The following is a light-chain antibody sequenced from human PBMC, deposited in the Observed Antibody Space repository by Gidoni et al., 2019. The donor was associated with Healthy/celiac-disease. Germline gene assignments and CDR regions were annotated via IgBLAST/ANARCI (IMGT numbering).Light chain of an antibody. CDR3: QQYNSYHT. CDR2: KAS. Sequence: DIQMTQSPSTLSASVGDRVTITCRASQSISSWLAWYQQKPGKAPKLLIYKASSLESGVPSRFSGSGSGTEFTLTISSLQPDAFATYYCQQYNSYHTFGQGTKLEIK. J-gene: IGKJ2*01. V-gene: IGKV1-5*03. CDR1: QSISSW.